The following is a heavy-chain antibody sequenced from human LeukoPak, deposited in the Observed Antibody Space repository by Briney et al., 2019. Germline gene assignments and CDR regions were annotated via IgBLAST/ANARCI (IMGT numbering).Heavy chain of an antibody. D-gene: IGHD3-22*01. CDR3: ARARNNYDSSGFSALDY. V-gene: IGHV3-33*01. CDR2: LWYDGTNK. J-gene: IGHJ4*02. Sequence: GGSLRLSCAASEFSLSRYRMHWVRRAPGKGLQCVANLWYDGTNKHHADPVKGRFTISRDNSQSTLYLQMNSLRAEDTAVYYCARARNNYDSSGFSALDYWGQGALVTVSS. CDR1: EFSLSRYR.